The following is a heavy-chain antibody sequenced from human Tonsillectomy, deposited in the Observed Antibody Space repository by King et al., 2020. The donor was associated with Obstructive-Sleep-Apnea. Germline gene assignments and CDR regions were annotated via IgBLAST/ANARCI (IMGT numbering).Heavy chain of an antibody. D-gene: IGHD3-10*01. CDR1: GGSISSYY. CDR3: ARDGPLWFGAVDP. V-gene: IGHV4-59*01. J-gene: IGHJ5*02. Sequence: VQLQESGPGLVKPSETLSLTCTVSGGSISSYYWSWIRQPPGKGLEWIGYIYYSGSTNYNPSLKVRVTISVDTSKNQFSLKLSSVTAADTAVYYCARDGPLWFGAVDPWGQGTLVTVSS. CDR2: IYYSGST.